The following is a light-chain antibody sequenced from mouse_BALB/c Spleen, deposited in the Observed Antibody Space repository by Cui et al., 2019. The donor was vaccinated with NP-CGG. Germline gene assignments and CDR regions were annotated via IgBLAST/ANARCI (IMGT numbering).Light chain of an antibody. CDR1: SGAVTTSNY. J-gene: IGLJ1*01. CDR2: GTN. Sequence: AVGLQESALTTSPGETVTLTCRSSSGAVTTSNYANWVQEKPDHLFTGLIGGTNNRAPGVPARFSGSLIGDKAALTITGTQTEDEAIYFCALWYSNHWVFGGGTKLTVL. V-gene: IGLV1*01. CDR3: ALWYSNHWV.